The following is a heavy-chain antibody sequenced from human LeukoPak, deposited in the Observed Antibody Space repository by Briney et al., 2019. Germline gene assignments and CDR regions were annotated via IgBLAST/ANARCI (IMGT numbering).Heavy chain of an antibody. J-gene: IGHJ6*02. D-gene: IGHD5-24*01. Sequence: PGGSLRLSCAASGFTFSSYAMSWVRQAPGKGLEWVSAISGSGGSTYYADSVKGRFTISRDNSKNTLYLQMNSLRAEDTAVYYCAKSEMGGVLTPYYGMDVWGQGTTVTVSS. CDR3: AKSEMGGVLTPYYGMDV. V-gene: IGHV3-23*01. CDR1: GFTFSSYA. CDR2: ISGSGGST.